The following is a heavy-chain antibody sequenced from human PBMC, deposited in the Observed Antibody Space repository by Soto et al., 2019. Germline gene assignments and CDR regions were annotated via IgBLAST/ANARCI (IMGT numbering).Heavy chain of an antibody. CDR2: ISAYNGNT. CDR1: GYTFTSYG. CDR3: ASATLAYCGGGCYSNAFDI. V-gene: IGHV1-18*01. Sequence: ASVKVSCKASGYTFTSYGISWVRQAPGQGLEWMGWISAYNGNTNYAQKLQGRVTMTTDTSTSTAYMELRSLRSDDTAVYYCASATLAYCGGGCYSNAFDIWGQGTMVTVSS. J-gene: IGHJ3*02. D-gene: IGHD2-21*02.